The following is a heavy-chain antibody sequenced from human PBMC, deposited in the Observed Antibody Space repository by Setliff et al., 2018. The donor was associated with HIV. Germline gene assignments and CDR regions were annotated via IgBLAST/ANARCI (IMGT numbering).Heavy chain of an antibody. CDR1: GDSISSSSYY. Sequence: SETLSLTCTISGDSISSSSYYWGWIRQPPGKGLEWIGSIFYSGSTYYNPSLKSRLIMSVDTSKNQFSLKLSSVTAADTAVYYCARHHLVDPFDYWGHGALVTVSS. V-gene: IGHV4-39*01. CDR3: ARHHLVDPFDY. CDR2: IFYSGST. D-gene: IGHD2-2*01. J-gene: IGHJ4*01.